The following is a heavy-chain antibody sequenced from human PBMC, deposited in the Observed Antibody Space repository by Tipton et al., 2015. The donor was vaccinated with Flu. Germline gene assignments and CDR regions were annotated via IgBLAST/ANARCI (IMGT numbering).Heavy chain of an antibody. V-gene: IGHV4-4*07. CDR3: ARDKYIGPLGLVGSAFDM. Sequence: TLSLTCNVSGDSINTYYWSWVRQPAGKELEWIGRLYVRGSTNYNPSLRSRATISMDTSKNQFSLKLSSVTAADTATYYCARDKYIGPLGLVGSAFDMWGQGTKVTVSS. CDR2: LYVRGST. J-gene: IGHJ3*02. D-gene: IGHD3-3*01. CDR1: GDSINTYY.